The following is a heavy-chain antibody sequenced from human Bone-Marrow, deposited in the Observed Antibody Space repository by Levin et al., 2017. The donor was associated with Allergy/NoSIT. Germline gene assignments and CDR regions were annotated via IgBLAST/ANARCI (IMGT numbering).Heavy chain of an antibody. CDR3: AKNPPTGEGSYYYHMDV. V-gene: IGHV1-2*02. CDR2: FNPDNGVT. CDR1: GYTFTDYF. Sequence: GESLKISCKASGYTFTDYFMHWVRQAPGQGLEWMGWFNPDNGVTDYAQKFQGRVTMTRDTSISTAYVELSSLTSDDTAVYYCAKNPPTGEGSYYYHMDVWGQGTTVTVSS. J-gene: IGHJ6*02. D-gene: IGHD7-27*01.